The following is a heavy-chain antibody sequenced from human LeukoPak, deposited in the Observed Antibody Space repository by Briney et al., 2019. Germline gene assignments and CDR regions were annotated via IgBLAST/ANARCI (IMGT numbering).Heavy chain of an antibody. CDR1: GFTFSSCS. J-gene: IGHJ6*03. CDR3: ARDGAGGYMDV. D-gene: IGHD1-26*01. Sequence: GGSLRLSCAASGFTFSSCSMNWVRQAPGKGLEWVSSISSSSSYIYYADSVKGRFTISRDNAKNSLYLQMNSLRAEDTAVYYCARDGAGGYMDVWGKGTTVTISS. V-gene: IGHV3-21*01. CDR2: ISSSSSYI.